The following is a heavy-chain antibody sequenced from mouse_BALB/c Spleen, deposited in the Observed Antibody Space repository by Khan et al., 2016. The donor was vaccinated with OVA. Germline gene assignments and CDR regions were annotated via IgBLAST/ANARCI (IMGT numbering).Heavy chain of an antibody. D-gene: IGHD1-1*01. V-gene: IGHV1-4*01. CDR2: INPSSGYN. Sequence: QVQLQQSGAELARPGASVKMSCKASGYIFTSYMMHWVKQRPGQGLEWIGDINPSSGYNNYNQKFKDKATLTADKSYSTAYMQLSSLTSEDSAVYYCGRGGNGSFGYWGQGTRVTVSA. CDR3: GRGGNGSFGY. CDR1: GYIFTSYM. J-gene: IGHJ3*01.